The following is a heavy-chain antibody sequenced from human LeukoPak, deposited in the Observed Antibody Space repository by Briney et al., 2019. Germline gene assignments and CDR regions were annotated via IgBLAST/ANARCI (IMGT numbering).Heavy chain of an antibody. CDR1: GGSISSYY. CDR2: IYYSGST. Sequence: PSETLSLTCTVSGGSISSYYWSWIRQPPGKGLEWIGSIYYSGSTNYNPSLKSRVTMSVDTSKNQFSLKLSSVTAADTAVYYCARGGTGYFGSSWGQGTLVTVSS. D-gene: IGHD3/OR15-3a*01. J-gene: IGHJ4*02. CDR3: ARGGTGYFGSS. V-gene: IGHV4-59*01.